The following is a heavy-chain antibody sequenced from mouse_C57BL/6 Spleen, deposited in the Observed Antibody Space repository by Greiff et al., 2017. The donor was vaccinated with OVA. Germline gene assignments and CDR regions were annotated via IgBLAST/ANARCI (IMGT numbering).Heavy chain of an antibody. D-gene: IGHD3-2*02. V-gene: IGHV1-36*01. CDR1: GFTFTDYY. J-gene: IGHJ4*01. CDR2: VYPYNGGT. CDR3: AREIQLRLHAMDY. Sequence: VQLQQSGPGLVKPGPSVKISCKASGFTFTDYYMHWVKQSHGKSLEWIGLVYPYNGGTSYNQQFKGKATLTVDKSSSTVYMELNSLTSKDSAGDYCAREIQLRLHAMDYRGQGTSVTVAS.